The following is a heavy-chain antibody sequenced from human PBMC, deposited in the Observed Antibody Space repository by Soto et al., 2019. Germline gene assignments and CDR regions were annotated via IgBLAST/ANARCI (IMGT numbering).Heavy chain of an antibody. J-gene: IGHJ6*02. D-gene: IGHD3-9*01. V-gene: IGHV3-23*01. CDR2: ISDSGAGT. CDR3: AKQRYDILTSRGSSPHGLDV. CDR1: GFTFSSYA. Sequence: EVQLLDSGGGLVQPGGSLRLSCAASGFTFSSYAMSWVRQAPGKGLEWVSTISDSGAGTYYADSVKGRFTISRDNSKNTLYLQMNSLRAEDTAVYYCAKQRYDILTSRGSSPHGLDVWGQGTTVTVSS.